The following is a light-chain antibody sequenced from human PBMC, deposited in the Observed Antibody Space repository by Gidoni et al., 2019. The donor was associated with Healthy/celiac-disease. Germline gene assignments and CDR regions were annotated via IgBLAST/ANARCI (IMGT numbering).Light chain of an antibody. CDR3: QQRSNWPLIT. J-gene: IGKJ5*01. CDR2: DAS. Sequence: EIVLTQSPATLPLSPGERATLSCRARQSVSSYLAWSQQKPGQAPGLLIYDASNRATGIPARFSGSGSGTDFTLTISSIGPEDFAVYYCQQRSNWPLITFGQGTRLEIK. V-gene: IGKV3-11*01. CDR1: QSVSSY.